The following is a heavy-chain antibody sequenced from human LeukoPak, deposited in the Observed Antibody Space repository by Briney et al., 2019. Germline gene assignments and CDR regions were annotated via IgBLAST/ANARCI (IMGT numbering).Heavy chain of an antibody. D-gene: IGHD2-2*01. V-gene: IGHV1-69*05. Sequence: ASVKVSCKASGGTFSSYAISWVRQAPGQGLEWMGGIIPIFGTANYAQKFQGRVTITTDESTSTAYMELSSLRSEDTAVYYCARVSPSGPAAMFPAFDIWGQGTMVTVSS. CDR1: GGTFSSYA. CDR2: IIPIFGTA. J-gene: IGHJ3*02. CDR3: ARVSPSGPAAMFPAFDI.